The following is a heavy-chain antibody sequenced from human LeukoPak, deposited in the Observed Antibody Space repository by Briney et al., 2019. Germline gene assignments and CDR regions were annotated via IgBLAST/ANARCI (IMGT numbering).Heavy chain of an antibody. D-gene: IGHD2-2*01. CDR2: IYSGGST. CDR1: GFTVSSNY. Sequence: PGGSLRLSCAASGFTVSSNYMSWVRQAPGKGLEWVSVIYSGGSTYYADSVKGRFTISRDNSKNTLYLQMNSLRAEDTAVYYCARVSSGSTKSHAFDIWGQGTMVTVSS. V-gene: IGHV3-53*01. J-gene: IGHJ3*02. CDR3: ARVSSGSTKSHAFDI.